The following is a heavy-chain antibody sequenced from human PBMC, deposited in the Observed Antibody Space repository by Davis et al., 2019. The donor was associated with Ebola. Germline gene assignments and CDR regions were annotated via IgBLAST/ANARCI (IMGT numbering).Heavy chain of an antibody. V-gene: IGHV4-30-4*01. J-gene: IGHJ4*02. D-gene: IGHD2-2*01. Sequence: MPSETLSLTCTVSGGSITSDEDYWSWIRQPPGKGLEWITYIDYSGSTYYNPSLKSRVTISVDTSKNQLSLRLTSVIAADTAVYYCARFPIVVEPASISWGQGTLVTVSS. CDR1: GGSITSDEDY. CDR3: ARFPIVVEPASIS. CDR2: IDYSGST.